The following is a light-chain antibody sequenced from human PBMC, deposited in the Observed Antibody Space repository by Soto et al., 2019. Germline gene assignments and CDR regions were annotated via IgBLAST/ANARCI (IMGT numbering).Light chain of an antibody. Sequence: QSVLTQPASVSGSPGQSITISCTGTSSDVGGYNYVSWYQQHPGKAPKLIIYDVTNRPSGVSDRFSGSKSSNTASLTISGLQAEDGTDYYCSSYTSSSTPFVFGTGTKVTVL. CDR1: SSDVGGYNY. V-gene: IGLV2-14*03. J-gene: IGLJ1*01. CDR3: SSYTSSSTPFV. CDR2: DVT.